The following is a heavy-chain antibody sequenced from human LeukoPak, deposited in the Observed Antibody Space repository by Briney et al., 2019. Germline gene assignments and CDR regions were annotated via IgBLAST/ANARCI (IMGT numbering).Heavy chain of an antibody. J-gene: IGHJ4*02. CDR2: MYYSGST. CDR1: GGSVSNSNYY. CDR3: ARDLAAAGRTYFDY. D-gene: IGHD6-13*01. Sequence: PSETLSLTCTVSGGSVSNSNYYWSWIRQPPGKGLEWIGYMYYSGSTNCNPSLKSQVTISVDTSKDQFSLRLSSVTAADTAVYYCARDLAAAGRTYFDYWGQGTLVTVSS. V-gene: IGHV4-61*01.